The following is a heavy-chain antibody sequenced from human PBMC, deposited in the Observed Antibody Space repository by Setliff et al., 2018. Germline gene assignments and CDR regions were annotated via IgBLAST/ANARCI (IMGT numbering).Heavy chain of an antibody. V-gene: IGHV1-69*10. CDR3: ARIGITMIVVVNPSLFYGMDV. CDR1: GGTFSSYA. Sequence: GASVKVSCKAFGGTFSSYAISWVRQAPGQGLEWMGGIIPILGIANYAQKFQGRVTITADKSTSTAYMELSSLRSDDTAVYYCARIGITMIVVVNPSLFYGMDVWGQGTTVTVSS. D-gene: IGHD3-22*01. CDR2: IIPILGIA. J-gene: IGHJ6*02.